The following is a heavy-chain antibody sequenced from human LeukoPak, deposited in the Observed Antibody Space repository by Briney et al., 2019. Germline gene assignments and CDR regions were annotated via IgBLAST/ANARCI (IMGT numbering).Heavy chain of an antibody. V-gene: IGHV4-38-2*02. CDR3: ARGGYYGSGNDFRFDP. CDR1: GYSISSGYY. J-gene: IGHJ5*02. D-gene: IGHD3-10*01. CDR2: IYHSGRT. Sequence: SETLSLTCTVSGYSISSGYYWGWIRQPPGKGLEWIGSIYHSGRTFYNLSLKSRVTISVDTSKNQFSLKLKSVTAADTAVYYCARGGYYGSGNDFRFDPWGQGTLVTVSS.